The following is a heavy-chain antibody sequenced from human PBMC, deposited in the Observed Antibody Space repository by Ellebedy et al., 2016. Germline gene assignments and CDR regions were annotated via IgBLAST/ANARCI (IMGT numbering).Heavy chain of an antibody. Sequence: SETLSLXXTVSGGSISSYYWSWIRQPPGKGLEWIGYIYYSGSTNYNPSLKSRVTISVDTSKNQFSLKLSSVTAADTAVYYCAREVGWGNPYWYFDLWGRGTLVTVSS. V-gene: IGHV4-59*01. D-gene: IGHD7-27*01. CDR2: IYYSGST. CDR3: AREVGWGNPYWYFDL. J-gene: IGHJ2*01. CDR1: GGSISSYY.